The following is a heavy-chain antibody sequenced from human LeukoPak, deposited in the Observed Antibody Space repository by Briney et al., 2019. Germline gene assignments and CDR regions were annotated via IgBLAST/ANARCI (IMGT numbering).Heavy chain of an antibody. Sequence: ASVKVSCKASGYTFSTYGISWVRQAPGQGLEWMGWISAYNGNTNYAQKLQGRVTMTTDTSTSTAYMEPRSLRSDDTAVYYCARYTSGRLNPGFYHYYMDVWGKGTTVTVSS. CDR3: ARYTSGRLNPGFYHYYMDV. D-gene: IGHD6-19*01. CDR2: ISAYNGNT. J-gene: IGHJ6*03. V-gene: IGHV1-18*01. CDR1: GYTFSTYG.